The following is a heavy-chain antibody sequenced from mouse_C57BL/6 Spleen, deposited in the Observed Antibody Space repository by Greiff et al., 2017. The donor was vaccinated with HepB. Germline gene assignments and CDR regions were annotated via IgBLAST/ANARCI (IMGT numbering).Heavy chain of an antibody. CDR3: ARALYYYGSSGGYAMDY. CDR2: INPNYGTT. V-gene: IGHV1-39*01. Sequence: VQLKQSGPELVKPGASVKISCKASGYSFTDYNMNWVKQSNGKSLEWIGVINPNYGTTSYNQKFKGKATLTVDQSSSTAYMQLNSLTSEDSAVYYCARALYYYGSSGGYAMDYWGQGTSVTVSS. D-gene: IGHD1-1*01. J-gene: IGHJ4*01. CDR1: GYSFTDYN.